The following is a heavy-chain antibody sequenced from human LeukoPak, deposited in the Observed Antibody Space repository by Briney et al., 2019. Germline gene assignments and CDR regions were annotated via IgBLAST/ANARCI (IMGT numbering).Heavy chain of an antibody. CDR2: INWNGGST. CDR3: ARNFGGGDRSGPFY. Sequence: PGGSLRLTCAASRFTFNDYGMSWVRQAPGKGLEWVSGINWNGGSTGYADSVKGRFTISRDNAKNSLYLQMNSLRAEDTAFYYCARNFGGGDRSGPFYWGQGTLVTVSS. CDR1: RFTFNDYG. D-gene: IGHD3-22*01. V-gene: IGHV3-20*04. J-gene: IGHJ4*02.